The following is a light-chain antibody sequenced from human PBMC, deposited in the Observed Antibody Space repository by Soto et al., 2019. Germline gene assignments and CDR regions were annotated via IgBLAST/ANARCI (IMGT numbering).Light chain of an antibody. CDR1: SSNIGPEFD. CDR3: QSYDSSLRGSV. CDR2: GNS. J-gene: IGLJ1*01. Sequence: QSALTQPPSLSVAPGQTVTISCAGSSSNIGPEFDVHWYQQVSGAAPKLLIYGNSNRPSGVPDRFSGSRSGTSASLAITGLQPEDEADYYCQSYDSSLRGSVFGPGTKVTVL. V-gene: IGLV1-40*01.